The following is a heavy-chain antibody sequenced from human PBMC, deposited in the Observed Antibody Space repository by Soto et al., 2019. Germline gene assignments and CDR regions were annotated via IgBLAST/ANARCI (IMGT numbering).Heavy chain of an antibody. CDR2: IIPIFGTA. J-gene: IGHJ5*02. D-gene: IGHD1-1*01. V-gene: IGHV1-69*13. CDR1: GGTFSSYA. Sequence: GASVKVSCKASGGTFSSYAISWVRQAPGQGLEWMGGIIPIFGTANYAQKFQGRVTITADESTSTAYMELSSLRSEDTAVYYCASGETGTTFMSWFDPWGQGTLVTVSS. CDR3: ASGETGTTFMSWFDP.